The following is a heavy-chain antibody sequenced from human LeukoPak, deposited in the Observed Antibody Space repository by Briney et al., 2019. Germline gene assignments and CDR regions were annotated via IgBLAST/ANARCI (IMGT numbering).Heavy chain of an antibody. CDR2: IIPIFGTA. CDR3: ASSGLGMMYYFDY. V-gene: IGHV1-69*13. CDR1: GGTFSSYA. J-gene: IGHJ4*02. Sequence: SVKVSCKASGGTFSSYAISWVRQAPGQGLEWMGGIIPIFGTANYAQKFQGRVTITADESTSTAYMELNSLRSEDTAVYYCASSGLGMMYYFDYWGQGTLVTVSS. D-gene: IGHD7-27*01.